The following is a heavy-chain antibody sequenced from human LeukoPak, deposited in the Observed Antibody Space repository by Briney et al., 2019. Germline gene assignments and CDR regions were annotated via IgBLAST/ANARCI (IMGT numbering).Heavy chain of an antibody. CDR1: GGSISSYY. Sequence: SETLSLTCTVSGGSISSYYWSWIRQPPGKGLEWIGYIYYSGSTYYNPSLKSRVTISVDTSKNQFSLKLSSVTAADTAVYYCARHSANDGGYFDYWGQGTLVTVSS. J-gene: IGHJ4*02. V-gene: IGHV4-59*04. D-gene: IGHD1-1*01. CDR2: IYYSGST. CDR3: ARHSANDGGYFDY.